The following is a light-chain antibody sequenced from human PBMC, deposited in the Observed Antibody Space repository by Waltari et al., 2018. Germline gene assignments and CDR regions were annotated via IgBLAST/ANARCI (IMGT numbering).Light chain of an antibody. CDR2: GAS. CDR1: QSVSSSY. J-gene: IGKJ1*01. Sequence: ENVLTQSPGTLSLSPGERATLSCRASQSVSSSYLAWHQQKRGQAPRLLIYGASTRATGIPDRFSGSGSGTDFTLTISRLGPEDFAVYYCQQYGSSPRTFGQGTKVEIK. CDR3: QQYGSSPRT. V-gene: IGKV3-20*01.